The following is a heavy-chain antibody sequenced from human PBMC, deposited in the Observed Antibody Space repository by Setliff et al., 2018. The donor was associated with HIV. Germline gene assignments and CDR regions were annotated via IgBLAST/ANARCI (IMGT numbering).Heavy chain of an antibody. CDR3: ARAKYYYDTSAYYGSRDWYFDL. CDR2: IYYSGDS. Sequence: PSETLSLTCTVSGGSISSSSYYWDWIRQPPGKGLEWIATIYYSGDSHYNPSLKSRVTISVDTSKNQFSLKLNSVTAADTAVYYCARAKYYYDTSAYYGSRDWYFDLWGRGTLGTVSS. CDR1: GGSISSSSYY. D-gene: IGHD3-22*01. V-gene: IGHV4-39*07. J-gene: IGHJ2*01.